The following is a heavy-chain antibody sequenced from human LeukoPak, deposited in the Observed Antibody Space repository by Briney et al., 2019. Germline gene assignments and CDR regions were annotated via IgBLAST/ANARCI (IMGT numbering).Heavy chain of an antibody. Sequence: SETLSLTCAVYGGSFSGYYWSWLRQPPGKGLEWIGEINHSGSTNYNPSLKSRVTISVDTSKNRFSLKLSSVTAADTAVYYCAREVRGYDILTGYSYYYYYYMDVWGKGTTVTVSS. CDR2: INHSGST. CDR3: AREVRGYDILTGYSYYYYYYMDV. CDR1: GGSFSGYY. V-gene: IGHV4-34*01. J-gene: IGHJ6*03. D-gene: IGHD3-9*01.